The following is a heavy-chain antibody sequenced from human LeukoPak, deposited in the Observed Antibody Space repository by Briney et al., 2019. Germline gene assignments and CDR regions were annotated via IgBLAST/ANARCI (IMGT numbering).Heavy chain of an antibody. CDR1: GFTFSDYN. CDR2: ISSSSSYT. V-gene: IGHV3-11*06. J-gene: IGHJ6*02. Sequence: GGSLRLSCAASGFTFSDYNMSWIRQAPGKGLEWVSYISSSSSYTNYADSVKGRFTISRDNAKNSLYLQMNSLRAEDTAVYYCARGLSTTGTTDYYYGMDVWGQGTTVTVSS. D-gene: IGHD1-1*01. CDR3: ARGLSTTGTTDYYYGMDV.